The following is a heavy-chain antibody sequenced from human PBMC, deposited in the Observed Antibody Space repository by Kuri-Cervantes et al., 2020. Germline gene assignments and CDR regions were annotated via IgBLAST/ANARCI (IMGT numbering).Heavy chain of an antibody. Sequence: SVKVSCKASGGTFSSYGIRWVRQAPGQGLEWMGGIIPIFGTANYAQKFQGRVTITTDEPTRTAYMELSSLRSEDTAVYYCAKEGGALTGSYFDYWGQGTLVTVSS. CDR1: GGTFSSYG. J-gene: IGHJ4*02. D-gene: IGHD7-27*01. V-gene: IGHV1-69*05. CDR2: IIPIFGTA. CDR3: AKEGGALTGSYFDY.